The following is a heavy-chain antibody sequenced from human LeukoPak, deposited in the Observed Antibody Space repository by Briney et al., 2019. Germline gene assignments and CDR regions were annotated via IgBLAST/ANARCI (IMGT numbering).Heavy chain of an antibody. V-gene: IGHV3-30-3*01. CDR2: ISYDGSNK. J-gene: IGHJ6*03. CDR1: GFTVSSYA. CDR3: ARARIAVAGYHSYYYYPSYTDV. D-gene: IGHD6-19*01. Sequence: PGGSLRLSCAASGFTVSSYAMHWVRQAPGKGLEWVAVISYDGSNKYYADSVKGRFTISRDNSKNTLYLQMNSLRAEDPPLYYCARARIAVAGYHSYYYYPSYTDVWGKGTTVTVSS.